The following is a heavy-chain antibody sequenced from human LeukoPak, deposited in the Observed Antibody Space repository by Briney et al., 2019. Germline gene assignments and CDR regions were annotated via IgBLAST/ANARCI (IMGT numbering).Heavy chain of an antibody. D-gene: IGHD5-24*01. CDR1: GFTFSSYW. Sequence: GGSLRLSCAASGFTFSSYWMHWVRQTPGKGLVYVSRIKRDGSRTNYADSVKGRFTISRDNAKNTLYLQMNGLRAEDTAVYYCARDHFGYNSLDYWGQGTLVTVSS. J-gene: IGHJ4*02. V-gene: IGHV3-74*01. CDR2: IKRDGSRT. CDR3: ARDHFGYNSLDY.